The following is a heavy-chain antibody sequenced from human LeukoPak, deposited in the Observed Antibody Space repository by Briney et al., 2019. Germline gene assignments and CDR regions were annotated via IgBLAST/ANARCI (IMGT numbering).Heavy chain of an antibody. Sequence: GESLKISCKGSGYSFTSYWIGWVRQMPGKGLEWMGIIYPGYSDTRYSPSLQGPVTISADKFISTAYLPWSRLEASEPAMYFCAVRGTMIGNWFDPWGQGSLVTVSS. V-gene: IGHV5-51*01. J-gene: IGHJ5*02. CDR1: GYSFTSYW. CDR3: AVRGTMIGNWFDP. CDR2: IYPGYSDT. D-gene: IGHD3-22*01.